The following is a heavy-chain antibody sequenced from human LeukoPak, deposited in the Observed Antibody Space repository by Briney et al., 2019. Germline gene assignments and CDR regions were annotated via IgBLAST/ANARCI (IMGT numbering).Heavy chain of an antibody. Sequence: ASVKVSCKASGYTFTGHYMHWVRQAPGQGLEWMGWINPNSGGTNYAQKFQGRVTMTRDTSISTAYMELSRLRSDDTAVYYCARATGARLYYYMDVWGKGTTVTVSS. CDR2: INPNSGGT. D-gene: IGHD6-6*01. CDR1: GYTFTGHY. J-gene: IGHJ6*03. CDR3: ARATGARLYYYMDV. V-gene: IGHV1-2*02.